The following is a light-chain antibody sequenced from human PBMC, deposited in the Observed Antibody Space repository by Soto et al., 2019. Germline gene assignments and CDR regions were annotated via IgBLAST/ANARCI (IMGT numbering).Light chain of an antibody. V-gene: IGKV1-8*01. CDR2: AAS. Sequence: AIRMTQSPSSFSASTGDRVTITCRASQGISSYLAWYQQKPGKAPKLLIYAASTLQSGVPSRFSGSGSGTDFTITISCLQSEDFATYDCQQYYSYPFTFGPGTKVDIK. CDR1: QGISSY. J-gene: IGKJ3*01. CDR3: QQYYSYPFT.